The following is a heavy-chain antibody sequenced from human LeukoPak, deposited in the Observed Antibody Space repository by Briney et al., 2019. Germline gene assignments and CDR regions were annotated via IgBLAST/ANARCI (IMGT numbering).Heavy chain of an antibody. CDR3: ARGRDYIYYFDY. CDR2: IHYSGST. V-gene: IGHV4-30-4*07. Sequence: SQTLSLTCAVSGGSISSGGYSWSWIRQPPGKGLEWIGYIHYSGSTNYNPSLKSRVTISVDTSKNQFSLKLSSVTAADTAVYYCARGRDYIYYFDYWGQGTLVTVSS. CDR1: GGSISSGGYS. D-gene: IGHD4-17*01. J-gene: IGHJ4*02.